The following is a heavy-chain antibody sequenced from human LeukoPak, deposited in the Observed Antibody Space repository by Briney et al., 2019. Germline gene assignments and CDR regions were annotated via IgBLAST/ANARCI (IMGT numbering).Heavy chain of an antibody. CDR2: IYHSGST. D-gene: IGHD6-19*01. CDR3: ARASRGSGWYENYFDY. CDR1: GYSISSGYY. V-gene: IGHV4-38-2*02. J-gene: IGHJ4*02. Sequence: KPSETLSLTCTVSGYSISSGYYWGWIRQPPGKGLEWIGSIYHSGSTYYNPSLKSRVTISVDTSKNQFSLKLSSVTAADTAVYYCARASRGSGWYENYFDYWGQGTLVTVSS.